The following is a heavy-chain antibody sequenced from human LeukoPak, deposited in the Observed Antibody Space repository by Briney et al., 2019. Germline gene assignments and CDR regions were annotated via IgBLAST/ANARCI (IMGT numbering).Heavy chain of an antibody. V-gene: IGHV4-61*02. Sequence: PSQTLSLTCSVSGGAISNGTYYWSWIRQPAGKGLEWIGRIATSGSTDYNPSLKSRVTISVDTSKNQFFLKLISVTAADTAMYYCAVARGVRGAGNWFDPWGQGTLVTVSS. CDR3: AVARGVRGAGNWFDP. J-gene: IGHJ5*02. D-gene: IGHD3-10*01. CDR1: GGAISNGTYY. CDR2: IATSGST.